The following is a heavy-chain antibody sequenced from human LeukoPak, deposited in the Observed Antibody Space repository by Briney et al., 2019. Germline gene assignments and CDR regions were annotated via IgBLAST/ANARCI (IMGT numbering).Heavy chain of an antibody. J-gene: IGHJ6*03. CDR1: GGTFSSYA. Sequence: ASVKVSCKASGGTFSSYAISWVRQAPGQGLEWMGGIIPIFGTANYAQKFQGRVTITADKSTSTAYMELSSLRSEDTAVYYCTKGGLKVDHWYYYYMDVWGKGTTVTISS. V-gene: IGHV1-69*06. CDR2: IIPIFGTA. CDR3: TKGGLKVDHWYYYYMDV.